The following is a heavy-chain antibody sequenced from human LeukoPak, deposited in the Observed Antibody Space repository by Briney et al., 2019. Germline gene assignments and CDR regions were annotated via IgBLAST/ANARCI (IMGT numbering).Heavy chain of an antibody. Sequence: ASVKVSCKASGYTFTSYGIIWVRQAPGQGLEWMGWISAYNGNTNYAQKFQGRVTITADKSTSTAYMELSSLRSEDTAVYYCAVGGPYDFWSGYLGQYNWFDPWGQGTLVTVSS. CDR3: AVGGPYDFWSGYLGQYNWFDP. J-gene: IGHJ5*02. D-gene: IGHD3-3*01. CDR2: ISAYNGNT. V-gene: IGHV1-18*01. CDR1: GYTFTSYG.